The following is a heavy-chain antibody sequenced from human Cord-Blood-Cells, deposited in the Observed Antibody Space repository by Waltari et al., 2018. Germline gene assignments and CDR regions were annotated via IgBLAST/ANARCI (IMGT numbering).Heavy chain of an antibody. CDR2: IYYSGST. Sequence: QLQLQESGPGLVTPSETLSLTCTVSGGAISSSSYYWGWIRQPPGKGLELIGSIYYSGSTYYNPSLKSRVTISVDTSKNQFSLKLSSVTAADTAVYYCARHPYFYGSGSYYYWGQGTLVTVSS. CDR3: ARHPYFYGSGSYYY. CDR1: GGAISSSSYY. D-gene: IGHD3-10*01. J-gene: IGHJ4*02. V-gene: IGHV4-39*01.